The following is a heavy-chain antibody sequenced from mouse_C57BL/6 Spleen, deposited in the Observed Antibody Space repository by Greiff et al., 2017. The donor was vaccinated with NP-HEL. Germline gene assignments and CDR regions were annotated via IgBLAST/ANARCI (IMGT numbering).Heavy chain of an antibody. Sequence: EVKLMESGAELVKPGASVKLSCTASGFNIKDYYMHWVKQRTEQGLEWIGRIDPEDGETKYAPKFQGKATITADTSSNTAYLQLSSLTSEDTAVYYCARGTGSSYGYFDYWGQGTTLTVSS. CDR3: ARGTGSSYGYFDY. D-gene: IGHD1-1*01. J-gene: IGHJ2*01. CDR1: GFNIKDYY. V-gene: IGHV14-2*01. CDR2: IDPEDGET.